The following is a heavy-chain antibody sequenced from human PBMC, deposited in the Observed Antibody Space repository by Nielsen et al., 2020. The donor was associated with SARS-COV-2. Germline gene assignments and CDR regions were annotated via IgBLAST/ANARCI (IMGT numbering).Heavy chain of an antibody. CDR3: ARVNGCSGGSCHEGYFDY. CDR2: INWNGGST. V-gene: IGHV3-20*04. Sequence: GESLKISCAASGFTFDDYGMSWVRQAPGKGLEWVSGINWNGGSTGYADSVKGRFTISRDNAKNSLYLQMNSLRAEDTALYYCARVNGCSGGSCHEGYFDYWGQGTLVTVSS. J-gene: IGHJ4*02. CDR1: GFTFDDYG. D-gene: IGHD2-15*01.